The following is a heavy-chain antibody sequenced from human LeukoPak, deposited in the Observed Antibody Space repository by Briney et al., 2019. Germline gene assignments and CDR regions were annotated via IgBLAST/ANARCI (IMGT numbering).Heavy chain of an antibody. CDR3: AREGPAYYYGSGSSYYFDY. D-gene: IGHD3-10*01. CDR2: IKEDGSEK. Sequence: GGSLRLSCAAPGFTFSSFWMSWVRQAPGKGLEWVANIKEDGSEKYYVDSVKGRFTISRDNAKNSLYLQMNSLRPEDTAVYYCAREGPAYYYGSGSSYYFDYWGQGTLVTVSS. CDR1: GFTFSSFW. V-gene: IGHV3-7*03. J-gene: IGHJ4*02.